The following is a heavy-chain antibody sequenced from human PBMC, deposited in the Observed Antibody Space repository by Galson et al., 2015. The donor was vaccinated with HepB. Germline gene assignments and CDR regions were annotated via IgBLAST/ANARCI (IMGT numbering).Heavy chain of an antibody. J-gene: IGHJ4*02. D-gene: IGHD6-13*01. CDR2: IIPILGIA. V-gene: IGHV1-69*02. CDR1: GGTFSSCT. Sequence: SVKVSCKASGGTFSSCTISWVRQAPGQGLEWMGRIIPILGIANYAQKFQGRVTITADKSTSTAYMELSSLRSEDTAVYYCARGGSIAAAGIDYWGQGTLVTVSS. CDR3: ARGGSIAAAGIDY.